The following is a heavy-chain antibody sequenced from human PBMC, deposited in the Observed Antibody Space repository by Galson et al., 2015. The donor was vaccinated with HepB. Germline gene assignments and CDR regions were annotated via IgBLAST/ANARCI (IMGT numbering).Heavy chain of an antibody. D-gene: IGHD2-8*01. CDR3: ARRGSKNGNWLDP. CDR1: GYTFISYG. V-gene: IGHV1-18*04. Sequence: SVKVSCKAPGYTFISYGISWVRQAPGQGLEWMGWISAYNGNTNYAQNLQGRVTMTTDTSTSTAYMELRSLRSDDTAVYYCARRGSKNGNWLDPWGQGTLVTVSS. J-gene: IGHJ5*02. CDR2: ISAYNGNT.